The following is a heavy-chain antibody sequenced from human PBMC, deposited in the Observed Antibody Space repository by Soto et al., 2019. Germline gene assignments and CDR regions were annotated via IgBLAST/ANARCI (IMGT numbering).Heavy chain of an antibody. D-gene: IGHD3-10*01. CDR2: IKTDGSST. Sequence: EVQLVESGGGLVQPGGSLRLSGAASGFTFSSYWMPWVRQAPGKGLGWVSRIKTDGSSTNYADSVKGRFTISRDNAKNTVYLQMNSLRAEDTAVFYCARGVRGHYGFDVWGQGTVVTVSS. CDR1: GFTFSSYW. J-gene: IGHJ3*01. CDR3: ARGVRGHYGFDV. V-gene: IGHV3-74*01.